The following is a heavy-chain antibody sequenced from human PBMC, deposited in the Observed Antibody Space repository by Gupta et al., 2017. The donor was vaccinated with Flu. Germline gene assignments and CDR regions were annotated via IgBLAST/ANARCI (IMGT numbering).Heavy chain of an antibody. D-gene: IGHD2-2*01. V-gene: IGHV3-49*03. CDR2: IRSKAYGGTT. CDR1: GFTLGDYA. J-gene: IGHJ4*02. CDR3: TRGDIVVPATDFDY. Sequence: EVQLVESGGGLVQPGRSLRLSCTASGFTLGDYAMSWFRQAPGKGLEWVGFIRSKAYGGTTEYAASVKGRFTISRDDSKSIAYLQMNSLKTEDTAVYYCTRGDIVVPATDFDYWGQGTLVTVSS.